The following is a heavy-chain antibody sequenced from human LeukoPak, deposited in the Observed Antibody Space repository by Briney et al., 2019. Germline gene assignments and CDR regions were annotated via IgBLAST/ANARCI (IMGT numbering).Heavy chain of an antibody. CDR3: APNSGYSSGWFIG. J-gene: IGHJ4*02. CDR2: VNPNNGGR. CDR1: GYTFTAKY. V-gene: IGHV1-2*02. Sequence: GAPVKVSCKASGYTFTAKYLHWVRQAPGQGLEWMGWVNPNNGGRTYAQKFQGRVAMTSDTSISTAYMGLETLTSDDTAVYYCAPNSGYSSGWFIGWGQGTLVIVSS. D-gene: IGHD6-19*01.